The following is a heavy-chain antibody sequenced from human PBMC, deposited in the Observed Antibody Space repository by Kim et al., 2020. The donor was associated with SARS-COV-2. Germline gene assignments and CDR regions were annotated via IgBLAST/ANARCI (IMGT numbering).Heavy chain of an antibody. D-gene: IGHD1-1*01. CDR3: ARGVGIDY. V-gene: IGHV3-23*01. CDR2: GGST. Sequence: GGSTNYADTGKGRFTISRDNPKNTLYLQMNSLRAEDTAVYYCARGVGIDYWGQGTLVTVSS. J-gene: IGHJ4*02.